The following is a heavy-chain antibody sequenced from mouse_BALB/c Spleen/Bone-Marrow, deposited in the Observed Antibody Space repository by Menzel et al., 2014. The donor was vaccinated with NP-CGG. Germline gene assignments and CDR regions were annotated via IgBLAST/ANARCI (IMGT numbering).Heavy chain of an antibody. CDR2: INPINGGT. CDR3: TRSNYGYWYFDV. Sequence: QVQLKESGAELVKPGASVKLSCKASGYTFTSYYMYWVRQRPGQGLEWIGVINPINGGTKISEKFKSRATLTVDKSSSTAFMQLSTLTSEDSAVYYCTRSNYGYWYFDVWGAGTTVTVSS. CDR1: GYTFTSYY. V-gene: IGHV1S81*02. D-gene: IGHD1-1*01. J-gene: IGHJ1*01.